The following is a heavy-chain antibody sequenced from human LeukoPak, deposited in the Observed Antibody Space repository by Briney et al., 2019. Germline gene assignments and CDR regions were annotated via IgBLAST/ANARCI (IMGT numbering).Heavy chain of an antibody. CDR3: ARVGSDSSGYSFDY. V-gene: IGHV3-33*01. CDR1: GFTFSSYG. Sequence: LTGGSLRLSCAASGFTFSSYGMHWVRQAPGKGLEWVAVIWYDGSNKYYADYVKGRFTMSRDNSKNTLYLQMNSLRAEDTAVYYCARVGSDSSGYSFDYWGQGTLVTVSS. J-gene: IGHJ4*02. CDR2: IWYDGSNK. D-gene: IGHD3-22*01.